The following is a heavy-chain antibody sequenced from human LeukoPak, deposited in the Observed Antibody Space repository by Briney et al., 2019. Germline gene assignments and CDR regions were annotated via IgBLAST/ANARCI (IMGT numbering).Heavy chain of an antibody. Sequence: GGSLRLSCVASGFTFSSYYMSWVRQAPGKGLEWVGNIKKDGSEKFCVDSVKGRFTISRDNAKNSLYLQMNSLRAEDTAVYYCARVPKDDFWSGYFRYFYYYMDVWGKGTTVTVSS. V-gene: IGHV3-7*01. CDR2: IKKDGSEK. CDR3: ARVPKDDFWSGYFRYFYYYMDV. CDR1: GFTFSSYY. J-gene: IGHJ6*03. D-gene: IGHD3-3*01.